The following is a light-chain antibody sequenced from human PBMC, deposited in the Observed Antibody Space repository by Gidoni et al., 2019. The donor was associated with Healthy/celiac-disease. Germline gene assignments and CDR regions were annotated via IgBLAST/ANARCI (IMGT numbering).Light chain of an antibody. J-gene: IGKJ1*01. Sequence: EIVMTQSPATLSVSPGERATLSCRASQSVNSNLAWYQQQPGQAPRLLIYGASTRATGIPARFSGSGSGTEFTLTISSLQSEDFAVYYCQQYNNWPRTFXXXTKVEIK. CDR1: QSVNSN. V-gene: IGKV3-15*01. CDR3: QQYNNWPRT. CDR2: GAS.